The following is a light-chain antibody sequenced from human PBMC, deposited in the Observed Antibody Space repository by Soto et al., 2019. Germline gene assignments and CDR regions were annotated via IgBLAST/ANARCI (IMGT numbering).Light chain of an antibody. V-gene: IGKV3-20*01. J-gene: IGKJ4*01. Sequence: EIVLTQSPGTLSLSPGEGATLSCRASQDVDNNCFAWYQQRPGQAPRLLLYASSRRATGIPDRFSGSGSGTDFTLTISRVGPEDIAVYFCHQYYSSITFGGGTKVEVK. CDR2: ASS. CDR3: HQYYSSIT. CDR1: QDVDNNC.